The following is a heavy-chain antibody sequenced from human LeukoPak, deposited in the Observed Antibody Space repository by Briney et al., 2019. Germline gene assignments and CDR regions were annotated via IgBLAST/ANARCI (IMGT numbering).Heavy chain of an antibody. V-gene: IGHV4-59*01. D-gene: IGHD1-26*01. J-gene: IGHJ6*03. CDR1: GGSISSYY. CDR3: ARAARGALYYYYYMDV. CDR2: IYYSGST. Sequence: SETLSLTCTVSGGSISSYYWSWIRQPPGKGLEWIGYIYYSGSTNYNPSLKSRVTISVDTFKNQFSLKLSSVTAADTAVYYCARAARGALYYYYYMDVWGKGTTVTVSS.